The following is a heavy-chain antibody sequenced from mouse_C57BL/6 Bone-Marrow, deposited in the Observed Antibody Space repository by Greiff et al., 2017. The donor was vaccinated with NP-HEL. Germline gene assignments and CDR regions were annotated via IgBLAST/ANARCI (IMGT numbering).Heavy chain of an antibody. CDR2: ISDGGSYT. CDR3: ARDRDYDYDPFAY. J-gene: IGHJ3*01. Sequence: EVQLVESGGGLVKPGGSLKLSCAASGFTFSSYAMSWVRQTPEKRLEWVATISDGGSYTYYPDNVKGRFTISRDNAKNNLYLQMSHLKSEDTAMYYCARDRDYDYDPFAYWGQGTLVTVSA. D-gene: IGHD2-4*01. CDR1: GFTFSSYA. V-gene: IGHV5-4*01.